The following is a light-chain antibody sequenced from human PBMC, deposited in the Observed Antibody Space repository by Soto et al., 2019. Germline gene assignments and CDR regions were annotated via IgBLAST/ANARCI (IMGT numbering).Light chain of an antibody. CDR2: EVS. CDR1: SSDVGGYNY. V-gene: IGLV2-14*01. CDR3: SSYTSSSTLVV. J-gene: IGLJ2*01. Sequence: SALTPLASASGSPGQSITISCTGTSSDVGGYNYVSWYQQHPGKAPKLMIYEVSSRPSGVSNRFSGSKSGNTASLTISGLQAEDEADYYCSSYTSSSTLVVFGGGTQLTVL.